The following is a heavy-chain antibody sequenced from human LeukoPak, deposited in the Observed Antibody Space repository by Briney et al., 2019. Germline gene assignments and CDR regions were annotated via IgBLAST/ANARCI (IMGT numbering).Heavy chain of an antibody. CDR1: GFTFGDYA. D-gene: IGHD6-19*01. J-gene: IGHJ4*02. V-gene: IGHV3-49*04. CDR2: IGSKAYGGTT. CDR3: AREGRRYSSGEYYFDY. Sequence: GGSLRLSCTASGFTFGDYAMGWVRQAPGKGLEWVGFIGSKAYGGTTEYAASVKGRFTISRDDSKSIAYLQMNSLRAEDTAVYYCAREGRRYSSGEYYFDYWGQGTLVTVSS.